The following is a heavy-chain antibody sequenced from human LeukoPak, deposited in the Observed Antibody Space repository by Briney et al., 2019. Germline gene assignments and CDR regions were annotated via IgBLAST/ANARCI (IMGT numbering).Heavy chain of an antibody. V-gene: IGHV1-2*06. CDR2: INPNSGAT. D-gene: IGHD6-19*01. J-gene: IGHJ4*02. Sequence: EASVKVSCKASGYTFTDYYMHWVRQAPGQGLEWMGRINPNSGATDYAQKFQGRFTMTRDTSIRTVCMDLSSLRSDDTAVYYCGRVRLDGQCPHYWGQGTLVTVSS. CDR1: GYTFTDYY. CDR3: GRVRLDGQCPHY.